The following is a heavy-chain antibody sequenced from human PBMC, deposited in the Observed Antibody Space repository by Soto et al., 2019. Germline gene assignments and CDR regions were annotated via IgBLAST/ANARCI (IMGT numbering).Heavy chain of an antibody. Sequence: SETLSLTCAVSGYSIRSSNWWGWIRQPPGKGLEWIGYIYYSGTTYYNPSLKSRVTMSVDTSKNQFSLKLTSVTAVDTAVYYCARREIQGPIGYWGQGTLVTVSS. D-gene: IGHD1-26*01. CDR3: ARREIQGPIGY. V-gene: IGHV4-28*01. CDR2: IYYSGTT. J-gene: IGHJ4*02. CDR1: GYSIRSSNW.